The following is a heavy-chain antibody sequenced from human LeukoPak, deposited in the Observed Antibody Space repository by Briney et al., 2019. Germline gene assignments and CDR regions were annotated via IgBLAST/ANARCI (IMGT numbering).Heavy chain of an antibody. CDR1: GGTFSSYA. D-gene: IGHD6-19*01. V-gene: IGHV1-69*05. Sequence: ASVKVSCKASGGTFSSYAISWVRQAPGQGLEWMGGIIPIFGTANYAQKFQGRVTMTTDTSTSTAYMELRSLRSDDTAVYYCARVVWEQWLSCLDYWGQGTLVTVSS. CDR3: ARVVWEQWLSCLDY. CDR2: IIPIFGTA. J-gene: IGHJ4*02.